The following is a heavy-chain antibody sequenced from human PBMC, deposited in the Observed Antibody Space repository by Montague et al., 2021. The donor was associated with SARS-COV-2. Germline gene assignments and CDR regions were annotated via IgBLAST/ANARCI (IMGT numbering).Heavy chain of an antibody. CDR1: GVSINSRY. J-gene: IGHJ5*02. Sequence: SETLSLTCTVSGVSINSRYWSWIRQPPGKGLEWIGYYYSGSTRYNPSLKSRVTIPVDTSKNQFSVKVTSVTAADTAVYYCARQGGSNYGWFDPWGQGTLVTVSS. D-gene: IGHD1-26*01. CDR2: YYSGST. V-gene: IGHV4-59*08. CDR3: ARQGGSNYGWFDP.